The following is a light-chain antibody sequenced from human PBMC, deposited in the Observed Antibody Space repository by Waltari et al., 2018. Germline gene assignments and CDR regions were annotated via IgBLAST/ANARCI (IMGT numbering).Light chain of an antibody. V-gene: IGKV3-15*01. J-gene: IGKJ4*01. CDR3: QQSHNWPPLT. Sequence: EVVLTQSPATLSLSPGERATLSRRASQSVSVNLAWYQQRPGQAPRLPIYSASTRATGIPARFSGSGSGTEFTLTISSLESEDFAVYYCQQSHNWPPLTFGGGTKVEIK. CDR2: SAS. CDR1: QSVSVN.